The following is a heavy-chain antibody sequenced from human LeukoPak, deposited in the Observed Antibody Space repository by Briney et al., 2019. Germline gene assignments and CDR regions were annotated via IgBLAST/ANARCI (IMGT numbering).Heavy chain of an antibody. Sequence: SVKVSCKASGGTFSSYAISWVRQAPGQGLEWMGGIVPIFGTANYAQKFQGRVTITADESTSTAYMELSSLRSEDTAVYYCARVAYGDPARFDIWGQGTMVTVSS. J-gene: IGHJ3*02. CDR1: GGTFSSYA. D-gene: IGHD4-17*01. CDR3: ARVAYGDPARFDI. V-gene: IGHV1-69*01. CDR2: IVPIFGTA.